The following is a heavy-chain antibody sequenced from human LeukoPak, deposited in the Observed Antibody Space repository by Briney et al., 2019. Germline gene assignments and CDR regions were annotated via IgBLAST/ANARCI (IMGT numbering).Heavy chain of an antibody. CDR2: ISTDGKDK. Sequence: GRSLRLSCAASGFTLSNYAMHWVRQAPGKRLEWVTVISTDGKDKKYADSVKGRFAISRDNSKNTLDLQMNSLGAEDTAVYYCAKDQKWGPADYYFDSWGQGTLVTVSS. V-gene: IGHV3-30*18. D-gene: IGHD2-2*01. J-gene: IGHJ4*02. CDR3: AKDQKWGPADYYFDS. CDR1: GFTLSNYA.